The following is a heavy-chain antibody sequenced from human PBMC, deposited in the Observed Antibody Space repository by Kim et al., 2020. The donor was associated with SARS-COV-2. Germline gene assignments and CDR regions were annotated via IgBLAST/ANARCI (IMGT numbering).Heavy chain of an antibody. CDR1: GGSISSSSYY. V-gene: IGHV4-39*01. J-gene: IGHJ3*02. CDR2: IYYSGST. CDR3: ARISGYSSRKDAFDI. Sequence: SETLSLTCTVSGGSISSSSYYWGWIRQPPGKGLEWIGSIYYSGSTYYNPSLKSRVTISVDTSKNQFSLKLSSVTAADTAVYYCARISGYSSRKDAFDIWGQGTMVTVSS. D-gene: IGHD5-18*01.